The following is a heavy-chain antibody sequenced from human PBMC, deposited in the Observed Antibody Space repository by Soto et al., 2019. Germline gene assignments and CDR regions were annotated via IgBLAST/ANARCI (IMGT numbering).Heavy chain of an antibody. Sequence: GGSLRLSCAASGFTFSSYAMHWVRQAPGKGLEWVAVISYDGSNKYYADSVKGRFTISRDNSKNTLYLQMNSLRNEDTAVYYCARYCSGGSCYSNYAFDIWGQGTMVTVSS. CDR3: ARYCSGGSCYSNYAFDI. J-gene: IGHJ3*02. CDR1: GFTFSSYA. CDR2: ISYDGSNK. D-gene: IGHD2-15*01. V-gene: IGHV3-30*14.